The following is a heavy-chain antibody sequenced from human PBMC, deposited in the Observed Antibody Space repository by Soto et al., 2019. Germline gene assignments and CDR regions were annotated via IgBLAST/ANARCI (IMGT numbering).Heavy chain of an antibody. V-gene: IGHV3-23*01. J-gene: IGHJ6*02. CDR2: VSGSGGGGST. Sequence: VQLLESGGGLVQPGGSLRLSCAGSGFTFSGYAMTWVRQAPGKGLEWVSAVSGSGGGGSTFYADSVKGRFTISRDNSKNTLYLQMDSLRAEDTAIYYCAKYEWGSSSSYYYYGMDVWGQGTTVTVSS. CDR3: AKYEWGSSSSYYYYGMDV. D-gene: IGHD6-6*01. CDR1: GFTFSGYA.